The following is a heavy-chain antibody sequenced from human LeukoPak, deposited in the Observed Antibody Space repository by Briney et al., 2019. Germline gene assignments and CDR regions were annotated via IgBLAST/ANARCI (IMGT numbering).Heavy chain of an antibody. Sequence: PSETLSLTCTVSGGSISSYYWSWIRQPAGKGLEWIGRIYTSGSTNYNPSLKSRVTMSVDTSKNQFSLKLSSVTAADTAVYYCARARVRGTLTYFDYWGQGTLVTVSS. V-gene: IGHV4-4*07. CDR1: GGSISSYY. CDR2: IYTSGST. J-gene: IGHJ4*02. D-gene: IGHD3-16*01. CDR3: ARARVRGTLTYFDY.